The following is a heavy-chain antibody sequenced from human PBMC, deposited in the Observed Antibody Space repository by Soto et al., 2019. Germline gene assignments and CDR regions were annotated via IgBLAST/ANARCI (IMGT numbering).Heavy chain of an antibody. CDR1: GFTFSSYG. J-gene: IGHJ4*02. Sequence: QAQLVESGGGVVQPGRSLRLSCAASGFTFSSYGMHWVRQAPGKGLEWVAVIWYDGSNKYYADSVKGRFTISRDNSKNTLYLQMNSLRAEDTAVYYCAREGGYDFWSGFAAFDYWGQGTLVTVSS. CDR2: IWYDGSNK. CDR3: AREGGYDFWSGFAAFDY. V-gene: IGHV3-33*01. D-gene: IGHD3-3*01.